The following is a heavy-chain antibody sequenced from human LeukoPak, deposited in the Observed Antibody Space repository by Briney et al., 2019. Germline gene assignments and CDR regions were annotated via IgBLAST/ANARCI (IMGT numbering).Heavy chain of an antibody. D-gene: IGHD4-17*01. Sequence: GGSLGLSCAASGFTFSDYYMSWIRQAPGKGLEWVSYISSSGSTIYYADSVKGRFTIARDNAKNSLYLQMTSLRAEDTAVYYCARDLTVTTGYYYGMDVWGQGTTVTVSS. CDR1: GFTFSDYY. CDR3: ARDLTVTTGYYYGMDV. CDR2: ISSSGSTI. V-gene: IGHV3-11*01. J-gene: IGHJ6*02.